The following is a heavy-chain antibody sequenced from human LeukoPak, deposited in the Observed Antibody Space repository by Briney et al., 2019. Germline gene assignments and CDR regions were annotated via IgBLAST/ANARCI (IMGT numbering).Heavy chain of an antibody. D-gene: IGHD3-3*01. CDR1: GFTFSSYS. CDR3: ARETSCEYDFWSGHCRDYFDY. J-gene: IGHJ4*02. V-gene: IGHV3-21*01. CDR2: ISSSSSYI. Sequence: PGGSLRLSCAASGFTFSSYSMNWVRPAPGKGLEWVSSISSSSSYIYYADSVKGRFTISRDSAKNSLYLQMNSLRAEDTAVYYCARETSCEYDFWSGHCRDYFDYWGQGTLVTVSS.